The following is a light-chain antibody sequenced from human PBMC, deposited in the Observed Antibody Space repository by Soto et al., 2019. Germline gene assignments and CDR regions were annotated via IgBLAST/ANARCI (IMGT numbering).Light chain of an antibody. V-gene: IGKV1-5*03. CDR3: QHYSGSSPWT. J-gene: IGKJ1*01. Sequence: DIPMTQSPSSLSASVGDRVTITCRASQSVDNWLAWFQQKPGKAPKVLIYKASTLDSGVPSRFSGSGWGTEFTLTITSLQPDDFATYYCQHYSGSSPWTFGQGTKVEVK. CDR2: KAS. CDR1: QSVDNW.